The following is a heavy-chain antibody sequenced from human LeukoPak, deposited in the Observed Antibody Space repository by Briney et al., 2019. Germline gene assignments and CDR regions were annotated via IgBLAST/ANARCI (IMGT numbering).Heavy chain of an antibody. CDR2: IYPGDSDT. CDR1: GYSFTSYW. CDR3: ARHRGLSGYEGIDD. D-gene: IGHD5-12*01. V-gene: IGHV5-51*01. Sequence: GESLKISCKGSGYSFTSYWIAWLRRMHGKGLEWMGIIYPGDSDTRYSPSFQGQVTISADKSISTAYLQWSSLKASDTAMYYCARHRGLSGYEGIDDWGQGTLVTVSS. J-gene: IGHJ4*02.